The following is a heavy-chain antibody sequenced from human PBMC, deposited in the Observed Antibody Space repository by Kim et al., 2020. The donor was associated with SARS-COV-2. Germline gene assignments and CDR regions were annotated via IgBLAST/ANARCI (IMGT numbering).Heavy chain of an antibody. CDR3: MGGLGSPDTDY. Sequence: GGSLRLSCSASTFSFSRFWMNWVRQAPGQGLEWVATINEDGSGKYYVESVQGRFAISRDNAKSSFYLQMNSLRAEDTALYYCMGGLGSPDTDYWGQGILV. J-gene: IGHJ4*02. CDR1: TFSFSRFW. V-gene: IGHV3-7*01. CDR2: INEDGSGK. D-gene: IGHD5-18*01.